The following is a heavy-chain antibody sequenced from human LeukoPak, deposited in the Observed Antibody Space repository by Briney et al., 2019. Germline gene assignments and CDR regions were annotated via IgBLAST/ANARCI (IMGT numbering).Heavy chain of an antibody. CDR3: ARVTYCSGGICYRKFDF. CDR1: GYTFISYG. J-gene: IGHJ4*02. V-gene: IGHV1-18*01. CDR2: CSAYNTNT. Sequence: ASVKVCCKASGYTFISYGITWVRQAPGQGLELMGGCSAYNTNTNNAQKDQGRGTMTTYTSTKTAYMDLRSLRFDDTAVYYCARVTYCSGGICYRKFDFWGQGTLVTVSS. D-gene: IGHD2-15*01.